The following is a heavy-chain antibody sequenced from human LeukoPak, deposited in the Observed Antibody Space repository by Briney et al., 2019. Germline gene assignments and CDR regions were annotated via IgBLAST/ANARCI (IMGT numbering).Heavy chain of an antibody. CDR2: IYYSGST. D-gene: IGHD2-2*01. V-gene: IGHV4-39*01. CDR1: GGSFSGYY. CDR3: ARHAYSSTWYNWFDP. Sequence: SETLSLTCAVYGGSFSGYYWGWIRQPPGKGLDWIGSIYYSGSTYYNPSLKSRVTIFVDTSKNQFSLKLSSVTAADTAVYYCARHAYSSTWYNWFDPWGQGTLVTVSS. J-gene: IGHJ5*02.